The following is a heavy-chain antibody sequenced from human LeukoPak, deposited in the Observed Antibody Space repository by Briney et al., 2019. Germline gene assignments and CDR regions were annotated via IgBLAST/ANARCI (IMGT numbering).Heavy chain of an antibody. J-gene: IGHJ4*02. CDR2: IKSKSDGGTT. D-gene: IGHD5-24*01. V-gene: IGHV3-15*01. CDR1: GFTFSNAW. Sequence: GGSLRLSCAASGFTFSNAWMSWVRQAPGKGLEWVCRIKSKSDGGTTDYAAPVKVRFTSSRDDSKNTLYMQMNSLKTEDTAVYYCTTEEMATMPFDYWGQGTLVTVSS. CDR3: TTEEMATMPFDY.